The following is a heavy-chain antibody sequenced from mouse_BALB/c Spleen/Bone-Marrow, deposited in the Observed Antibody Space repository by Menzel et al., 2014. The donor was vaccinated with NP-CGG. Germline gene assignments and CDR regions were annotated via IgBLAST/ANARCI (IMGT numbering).Heavy chain of an antibody. CDR2: IYPGDSST. CDR3: AMTARGGFAY. CDR1: GYTFTSYD. D-gene: IGHD3-2*01. V-gene: IGHV1S56*01. J-gene: IGHJ3*01. Sequence: VQLQQSGPELVKPGALVKISCKASGYTFTSYDINWVKQRPGQGLEWIGWIYPGDSSTKYNEKFKGKATLTTDKSSSTAYVQVSSLTSENSAVYFCAMTARGGFAYWGQGTLVTVSA.